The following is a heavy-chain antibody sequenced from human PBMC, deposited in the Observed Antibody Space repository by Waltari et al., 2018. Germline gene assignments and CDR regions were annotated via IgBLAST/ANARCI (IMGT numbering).Heavy chain of an antibody. CDR3: ATSWGLYSGSYQRYFDY. V-gene: IGHV3-48*01. CDR2: ISSSSSTI. Sequence: EVQLVESGGGLVQPGGSLRLSCAASGFTFSSYRMNWVRQAPGKGLEWVSYISSSSSTIYYADSVKGRFTIARDNAKNSLYLQMNSLRAEDTAVYYCATSWGLYSGSYQRYFDYWGQGTLVTVSS. J-gene: IGHJ4*02. D-gene: IGHD1-26*01. CDR1: GFTFSSYR.